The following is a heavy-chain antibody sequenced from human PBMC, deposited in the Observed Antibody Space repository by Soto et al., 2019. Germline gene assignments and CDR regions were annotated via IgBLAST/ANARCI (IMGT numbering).Heavy chain of an antibody. D-gene: IGHD1-1*01. V-gene: IGHV3-23*01. Sequence: VQLLASGGGLVQPGGSLRLSFVVSGFTFTSYGVTWVRQAPGKGLAWVCGFSGGSGATHYRDSVKGRFTISRDDSMSTVYLQMNSLGFYDTAVYYCVKWNGYVDYWGQGTLVSVSA. J-gene: IGHJ4*02. CDR3: VKWNGYVDY. CDR1: GFTFTSYG. CDR2: FSGGSGAT.